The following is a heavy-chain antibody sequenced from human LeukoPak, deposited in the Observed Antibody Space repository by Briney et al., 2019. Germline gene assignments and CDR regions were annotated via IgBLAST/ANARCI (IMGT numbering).Heavy chain of an antibody. V-gene: IGHV1-2*02. CDR2: INPNSGGT. J-gene: IGHJ4*02. CDR3: ARDLRYCSGGSCYPDY. Sequence: ASVKVSCKASGYTFTDYYMHWVRQAPGQGLGWMGWINPNSGGTNYAQKFQGRVTMTRYTSISTAYMELSRLRSDDTAVYYCARDLRYCSGGSCYPDYWGQGTLVTVSS. D-gene: IGHD2-15*01. CDR1: GYTFTDYY.